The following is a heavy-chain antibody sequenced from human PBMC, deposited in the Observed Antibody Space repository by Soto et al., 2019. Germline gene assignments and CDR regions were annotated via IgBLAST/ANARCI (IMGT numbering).Heavy chain of an antibody. CDR2: IYYNGNT. Sequence: ETLSLTCTVSGGSISGHYWRWIRQPPGKGLEWIGYIYYNGNTYLNPSLKSRVTMSVDTSKNQFSLKLSFVTAADTAVYYCARTPIGYCSGGTCSNWFDPWGQGNPVTVSS. J-gene: IGHJ5*02. CDR1: GGSISGHY. D-gene: IGHD2-15*01. V-gene: IGHV4-59*08. CDR3: ARTPIGYCSGGTCSNWFDP.